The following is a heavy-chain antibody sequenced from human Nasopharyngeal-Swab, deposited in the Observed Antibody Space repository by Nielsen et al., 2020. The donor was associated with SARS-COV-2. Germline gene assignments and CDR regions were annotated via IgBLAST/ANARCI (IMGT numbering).Heavy chain of an antibody. CDR2: IYYSGST. Sequence: SETLSLTCTVSGGSISSGGYYWSWIRQHPGKGLEWIGYIYYSGSTYYNPSLKRRFTISVDTSKNQFSLKLSSVTAADTAVYYCARARITMIVVVDAFDVWGQGTMVTVSS. V-gene: IGHV4-31*03. CDR3: ARARITMIVVVDAFDV. J-gene: IGHJ3*01. D-gene: IGHD3-22*01. CDR1: GGSISSGGYY.